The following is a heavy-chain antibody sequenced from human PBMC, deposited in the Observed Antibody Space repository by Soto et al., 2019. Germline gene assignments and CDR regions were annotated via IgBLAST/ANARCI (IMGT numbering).Heavy chain of an antibody. CDR1: GFTVSNLY. CDR3: ARDTLGGAYDFLH. D-gene: IGHD3-3*01. CDR2: ISSGGST. J-gene: IGHJ4*02. Sequence: ESGGGLVQPGGSLRLSCAACGFTVSNLYMTWVRQAPGKGLQWVAVISSGGSTYYADSVKGRFTISRDNSKNTLYLEMNSLRAEDTAVYYCARDTLGGAYDFLHGGQGTLVTVSS. V-gene: IGHV3-66*01.